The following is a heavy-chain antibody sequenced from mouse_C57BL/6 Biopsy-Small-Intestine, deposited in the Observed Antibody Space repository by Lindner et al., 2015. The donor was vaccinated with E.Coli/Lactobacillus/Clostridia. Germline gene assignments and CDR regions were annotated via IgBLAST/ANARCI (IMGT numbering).Heavy chain of an antibody. D-gene: IGHD1-1*01. CDR2: IYPRSGNT. V-gene: IGHV1-81*01. CDR1: GYTFTSYG. J-gene: IGHJ2*01. Sequence: VQLQESGAELARPGASVKLSCKASGYTFTSYGISWVKQRTGQGLEWIGGIYPRSGNTYYNEKFKGKATLTADKSSSTAYMELRSLTSEDSAVYFCANYGSSYDAYFDYWGQGTTLTVSS. CDR3: ANYGSSYDAYFDY.